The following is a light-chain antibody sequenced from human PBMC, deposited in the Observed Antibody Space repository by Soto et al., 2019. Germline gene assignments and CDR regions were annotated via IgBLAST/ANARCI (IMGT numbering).Light chain of an antibody. CDR1: QSVSSN. Sequence: ELVMTKSPATLSVSPGARATLSCRASQSVSSNLAWYQQKPGQDPSLLIYGASTRATGIPARFSGSGSGTDFTLTISSLQSEDFAVYYCQQYNNWRTFGQGTKVEIK. CDR3: QQYNNWRT. V-gene: IGKV3-15*01. J-gene: IGKJ1*01. CDR2: GAS.